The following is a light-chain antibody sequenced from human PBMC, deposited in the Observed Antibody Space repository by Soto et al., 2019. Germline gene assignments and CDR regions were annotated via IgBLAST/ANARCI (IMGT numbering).Light chain of an antibody. V-gene: IGKV1-17*01. CDR1: QGIRND. CDR2: AAS. CDR3: RHHNSYPWT. J-gene: IGKJ1*01. Sequence: DIQMTQSPSSLSASVGDRVTITCRASQGIRNDLGWFQQKPGKAPKRLIYAASSLQSGVPSRFSGSGSGTELTLPITSLQHEDFATHYCRHHNSYPWTFGQGTKVEIK.